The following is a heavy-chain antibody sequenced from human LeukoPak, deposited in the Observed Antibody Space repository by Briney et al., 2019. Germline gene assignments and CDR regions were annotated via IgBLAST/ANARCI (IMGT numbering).Heavy chain of an antibody. CDR2: VNPNSGHT. Sequence: ASVKVSCKASGYTFTSFDINWVRQATGQGLEWMGWVNPNSGHTGYAQKFQGRITVTRNTSISTAYMELSSLTSEDTAVYHCARGAPGSYCSGGSCPYFDYWGQGTLVSVSS. V-gene: IGHV1-8*01. J-gene: IGHJ4*02. D-gene: IGHD2-15*01. CDR3: ARGAPGSYCSGGSCPYFDY. CDR1: GYTFTSFD.